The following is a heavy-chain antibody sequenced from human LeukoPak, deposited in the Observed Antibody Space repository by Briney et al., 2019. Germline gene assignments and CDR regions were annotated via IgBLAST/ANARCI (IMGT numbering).Heavy chain of an antibody. Sequence: PGGSLRLSCAASGFTFSSYTMYWVRQAPGKGLEWVSTFSGSGGNTIYADSVEGRFTIPRTNSTNTLYLQMTSLRAEATAVYYCASRDSCSGGTCYGLRYWGPGILVTVSS. CDR3: ASRDSCSGGTCYGLRY. D-gene: IGHD2-15*01. CDR1: GFTFSSYT. CDR2: FSGSGGNT. J-gene: IGHJ4*02. V-gene: IGHV3-23*01.